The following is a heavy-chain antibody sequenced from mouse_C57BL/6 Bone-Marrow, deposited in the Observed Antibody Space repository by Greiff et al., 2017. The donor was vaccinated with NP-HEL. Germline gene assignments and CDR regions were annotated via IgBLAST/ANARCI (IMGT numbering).Heavy chain of an antibody. CDR3: APETMVTTGGFAY. D-gene: IGHD2-2*01. V-gene: IGHV1-82*01. J-gene: IGHJ3*01. Sequence: VQLQQSGPELVKPGASVKISCKASGYAFSSSWMNWVKQRPGKGLEWIGRIYPGDGDTNYNGKFKGKATLTADKSSSTAYMQLSSLTSEDSAVYFCAPETMVTTGGFAYWGQGTLVTVSA. CDR2: IYPGDGDT. CDR1: GYAFSSSW.